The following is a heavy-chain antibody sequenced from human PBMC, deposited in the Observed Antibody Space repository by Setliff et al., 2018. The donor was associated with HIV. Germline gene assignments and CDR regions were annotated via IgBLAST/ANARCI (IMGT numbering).Heavy chain of an antibody. D-gene: IGHD3-10*01. CDR3: ARGFLWFGEYYFDY. V-gene: IGHV1-8*03. J-gene: IGHJ4*02. CDR2: MNPNSGNT. CDR1: GYTFTSYD. Sequence: ASVKVSCKASGYTFTSYDINWVRQATGQGLEWMGWMNPNSGNTGYAQKFQGRVTITRNTSISTAYMELSSLRSEDTAVYYCARGFLWFGEYYFDYWGQGTLVTVS.